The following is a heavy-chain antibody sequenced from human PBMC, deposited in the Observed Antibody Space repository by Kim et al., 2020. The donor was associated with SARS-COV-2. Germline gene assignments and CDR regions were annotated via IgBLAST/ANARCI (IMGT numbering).Heavy chain of an antibody. V-gene: IGHV3-30-3*01. CDR1: GFTFSSYA. CDR3: ARDRGVATDYYYYGMDV. J-gene: IGHJ6*02. D-gene: IGHD5-12*01. CDR2: ISYDGSNK. Sequence: GGSLRLSCAASGFTFSSYAMHWVRQAPGKGLEWVAVISYDGSNKYYADSVKGRFTISRDNSKNTLYLQMNSLRAEDTAVYYCARDRGVATDYYYYGMDVWGQGTTVTVSS.